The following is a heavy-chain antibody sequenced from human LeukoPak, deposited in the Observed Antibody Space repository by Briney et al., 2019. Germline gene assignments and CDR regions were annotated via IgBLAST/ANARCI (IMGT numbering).Heavy chain of an antibody. J-gene: IGHJ5*01. V-gene: IGHV4-4*07. CDR1: GDSINHYY. D-gene: IGHD1-1*01. CDR3: ARTTNGKTVNWFAP. CDR2: IYSSGLT. Sequence: SETLSLTCNVSGDSINHYYWSWVRQPAGKGLEWIGLIYSSGLTTYNPSLKSRVTMSVDTSKNQLSLKLNSVTAADSATYYRARTTNGKTVNWFAPWGQGTPVIVSS.